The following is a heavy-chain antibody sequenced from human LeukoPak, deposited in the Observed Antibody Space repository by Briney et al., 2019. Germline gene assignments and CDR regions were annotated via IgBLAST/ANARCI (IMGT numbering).Heavy chain of an antibody. V-gene: IGHV4-31*03. J-gene: IGHJ1*01. Sequence: SETLSLTCTVSGGSISSGGYYWSWIRQHPGKGLEWIGYIYYSGSTYYNPSLKSRVTISVDTSKNQFSLKLSSVTAADTAVYYCARLGPAEYFQHWGQGTLVTVSS. CDR1: GGSISSGGYY. CDR2: IYYSGST. CDR3: ARLGPAEYFQH.